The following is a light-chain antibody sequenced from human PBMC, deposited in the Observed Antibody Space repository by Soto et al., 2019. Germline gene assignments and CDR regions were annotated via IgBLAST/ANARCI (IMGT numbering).Light chain of an antibody. CDR1: SSDVGGYNY. CDR2: EVS. J-gene: IGLJ6*01. Sequence: QSALTQPASVSGSPGQSITISCTGTSSDVGGYNYVSWYQQHPGKAPKLMIYEVSNRPSGVSNRFSGSKSGNTASLTISGLQAEDEADYYCSSYRGIGSLVFGTGTQLTVL. CDR3: SSYRGIGSLV. V-gene: IGLV2-14*01.